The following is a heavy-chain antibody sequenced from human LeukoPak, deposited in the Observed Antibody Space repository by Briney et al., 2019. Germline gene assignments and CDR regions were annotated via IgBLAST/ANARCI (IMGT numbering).Heavy chain of an antibody. CDR1: GFTFSSYA. CDR3: ARDRGYSGYDAFLDY. V-gene: IGHV3-23*01. Sequence: GGSLRLSCAASGFTFSSYAMSWVRQAPGKGLEWVSAISGSGGSTYYADSVKGRFTISRDNAKNSLYLQMNSLRAEDTAVYYCARDRGYSGYDAFLDYWGQGTLVTVSS. CDR2: ISGSGGST. D-gene: IGHD5-12*01. J-gene: IGHJ4*02.